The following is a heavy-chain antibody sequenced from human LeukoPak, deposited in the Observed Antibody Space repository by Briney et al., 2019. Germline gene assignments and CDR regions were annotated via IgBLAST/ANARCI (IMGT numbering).Heavy chain of an antibody. CDR3: ARVSADDYYYYYYYMDV. V-gene: IGHV1-18*01. CDR1: GYTFTSYG. CDR2: ISAYNGNT. Sequence: GASVKVSCKASGYTFTSYGISWVRQAPGQGLEWMGWISAYNGNTNYAQKLQGRVTMTTDTSTSTACMELRSPRSDDTAVYYCARVSADDYYYYYYYMDVWGKGTTVTVSS. D-gene: IGHD1-1*01. J-gene: IGHJ6*03.